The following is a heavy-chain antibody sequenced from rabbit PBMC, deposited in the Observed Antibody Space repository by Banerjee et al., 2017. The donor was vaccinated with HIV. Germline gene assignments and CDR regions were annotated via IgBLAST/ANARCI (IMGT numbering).Heavy chain of an antibody. CDR2: TCPGTGST. D-gene: IGHD4-1*01. Sequence: QQLVESGGGLVKPGASLTLTCKASGFSFSSGQDMCWVRQAPGKGPEWIACTCPGTGSTYYASWAKGRFTGSKTSSTTVTLQMTSLTAADTATYFCARTVTWGDWELWGPGTLVTVS. J-gene: IGHJ6*01. CDR1: GFSFSSGQD. CDR3: ARTVTWGDWEL. V-gene: IGHV1S40*01.